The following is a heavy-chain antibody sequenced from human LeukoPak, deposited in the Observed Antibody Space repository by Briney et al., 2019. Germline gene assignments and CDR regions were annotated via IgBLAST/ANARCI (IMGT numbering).Heavy chain of an antibody. CDR3: ATRGVVIRVILVGFHKEAYYFDS. V-gene: IGHV3-23*01. J-gene: IGHJ4*02. CDR2: ISGSGGST. CDR1: GISLSNYG. Sequence: GGSLRLSCAVSGISLSNYGMSWVRQAPGKGREWVAGISGSGGSTNYADSVKGRFTISRDNPKNTLYLQMNRLRAEDTAVYFCATRGVVIRVILVGFHKEAYYFDSWGQGALVTVSS. D-gene: IGHD3-22*01.